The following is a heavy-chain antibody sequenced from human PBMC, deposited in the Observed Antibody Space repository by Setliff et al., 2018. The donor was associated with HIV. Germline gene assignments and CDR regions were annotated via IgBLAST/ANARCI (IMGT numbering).Heavy chain of an antibody. CDR2: ISGYNGYT. D-gene: IGHD3-10*01. J-gene: IGHJ6*03. CDR1: GYTFTSYG. V-gene: IGHV1-18*01. Sequence: GASVKVSCKASGYTFTSYGISWVRQAPGQGLEWMGWISGYNGYTNYAQNPQGRVTMTTDTSTSTAYMELRSLRSDDTAVYYCAGSRITMVRGAAYYYYMDVWGKGTTVTVSS. CDR3: AGSRITMVRGAAYYYYMDV.